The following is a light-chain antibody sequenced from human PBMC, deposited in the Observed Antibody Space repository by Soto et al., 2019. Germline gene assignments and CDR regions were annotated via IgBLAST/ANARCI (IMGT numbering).Light chain of an antibody. Sequence: QSVLPQPPSASGTPGQRVSISCSGSSSNIGSNTVNWYQQLPVAAPRLLINTINQRPSGVPDRFSGSKSGTSASLAISGLQSEDEATYYCAAWDDSLNGWVFGGGTKVTVL. CDR1: SSNIGSNT. CDR2: TIN. V-gene: IGLV1-44*01. J-gene: IGLJ3*02. CDR3: AAWDDSLNGWV.